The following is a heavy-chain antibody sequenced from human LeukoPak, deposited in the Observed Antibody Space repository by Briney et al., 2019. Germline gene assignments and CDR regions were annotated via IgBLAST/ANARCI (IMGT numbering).Heavy chain of an antibody. V-gene: IGHV4-39*07. D-gene: IGHD2-2*01. Sequence: SETLSLTCTVSGGSISSSSYYWGWIRQPPGKGLEWIGEINHSGSTNYNPSLKSRVTISVDTSKNQFSLKLSSVTAADTAVYYCARGGDIVVVPAAEFDPWGQGTLVTVSS. CDR1: GGSISSSSYY. CDR3: ARGGDIVVVPAAEFDP. CDR2: INHSGST. J-gene: IGHJ5*02.